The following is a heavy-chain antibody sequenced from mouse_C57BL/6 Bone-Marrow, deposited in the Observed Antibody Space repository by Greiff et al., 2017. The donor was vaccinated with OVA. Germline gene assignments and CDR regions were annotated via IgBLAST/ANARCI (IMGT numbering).Heavy chain of an antibody. CDR1: GFTFSSYA. Sequence: EVQLQESGGGLVKPGGSLKLSCAASGFTFSSYAMSWVRQTPEKRLEWVATISDGGSYTYYPDNVKGRFTISRDNAKNNLYLQMSHLKSEDTAMYYCARDRYGNSYFDYWGQGTTLTVSS. V-gene: IGHV5-4*01. J-gene: IGHJ2*01. CDR2: ISDGGSYT. CDR3: ARDRYGNSYFDY. D-gene: IGHD2-10*02.